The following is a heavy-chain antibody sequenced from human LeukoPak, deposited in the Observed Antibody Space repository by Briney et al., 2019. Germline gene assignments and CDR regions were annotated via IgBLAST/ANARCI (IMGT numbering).Heavy chain of an antibody. CDR3: ARGRGYSNGWFEADDY. Sequence: ASVKVSCKASGYPFISYDINWVGQATGQGLEWMGWMNPNSGNTGYAQRFQGRVTMTRNTSISTAYMEVSSLRSEDTAMYFCARGRGYSNGWFEADDYWGQGTLVTVSS. V-gene: IGHV1-8*01. CDR2: MNPNSGNT. D-gene: IGHD6-19*01. J-gene: IGHJ4*02. CDR1: GYPFISYD.